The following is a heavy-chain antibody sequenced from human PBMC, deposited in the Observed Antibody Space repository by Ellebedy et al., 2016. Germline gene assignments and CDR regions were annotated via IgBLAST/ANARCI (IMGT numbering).Heavy chain of an antibody. CDR2: VFHTGTS. D-gene: IGHD1-1*01. CDR3: AKWNGDWYAFDV. Sequence: SETLSLTCNVSGGSVSSDYWNWMRRPPGKGLEWIGYVFHTGTSNYNPSLRSRVSMSVDTSKRQFSPRLTSVTAADTAVYYCAKWNGDWYAFDVWGQGTMVTVSS. V-gene: IGHV4-59*02. CDR1: GGSVSSDY. J-gene: IGHJ3*01.